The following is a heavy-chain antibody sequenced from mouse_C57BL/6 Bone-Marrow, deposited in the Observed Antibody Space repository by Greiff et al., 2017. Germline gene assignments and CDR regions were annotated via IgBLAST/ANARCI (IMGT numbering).Heavy chain of an antibody. CDR3: ARLGYRDAMDY. V-gene: IGHV5-15*01. CDR2: ISNLAYSI. CDR1: GFTFSDYG. Sequence: EVMLVESGGGLVQPGGSLKLSCAASGFTFSDYGMAWVRQAPRKGPVWVAFISNLAYSIYYADTVTGRFTISRENAKNTLYLEMSSLRSEDTGMYYCARLGYRDAMDYWGQGTSVTVSS. J-gene: IGHJ4*01. D-gene: IGHD2-14*01.